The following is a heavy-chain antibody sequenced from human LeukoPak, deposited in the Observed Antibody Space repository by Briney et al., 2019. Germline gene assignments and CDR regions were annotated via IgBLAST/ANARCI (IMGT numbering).Heavy chain of an antibody. Sequence: GGSLRLSCAASGFTFSSYGMHWVRQAPGKGLEWVAVISYDGSNKYYADSVKGRFTISRDNSKNTLYLQMNSLRTEDTAVYYCAKSYNWNDVGAFDIWGQGTMVTISS. CDR2: ISYDGSNK. D-gene: IGHD1-20*01. J-gene: IGHJ3*02. CDR3: AKSYNWNDVGAFDI. CDR1: GFTFSSYG. V-gene: IGHV3-30*18.